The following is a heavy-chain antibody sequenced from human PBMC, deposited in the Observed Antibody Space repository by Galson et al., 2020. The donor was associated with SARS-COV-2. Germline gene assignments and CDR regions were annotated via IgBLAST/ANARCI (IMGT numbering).Heavy chain of an antibody. D-gene: IGHD6-19*01. CDR2: IYYSGST. CDR1: GGSISSSSYY. J-gene: IGHJ5*02. V-gene: IGHV4-39*01. Sequence: SETLSLTCTVSGGSISSSSYYWGWIRPPPEKGLEWIGSIYYSGSTYYNPSLKSRVTISVETSKNQFSLKLSSVTAADTAVYYCARHKWLPLGWVDPWGQGTLVTVSS. CDR3: ARHKWLPLGWVDP.